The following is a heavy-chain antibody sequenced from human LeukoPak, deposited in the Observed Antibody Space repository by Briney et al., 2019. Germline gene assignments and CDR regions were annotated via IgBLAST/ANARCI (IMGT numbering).Heavy chain of an antibody. CDR2: IVVGSGNT. J-gene: IGHJ6*02. V-gene: IGHV1-58*01. Sequence: ASVKVSCKASGFTFTRSAVHWVRQARGQRLEWVGWIVVGSGNTNYAQKFQERVAITRGMSTSTAYMELSSLRSEDTAVYYCAAPYYYDSTGFPSSMDVWGQGTTVTVSS. D-gene: IGHD3-22*01. CDR1: GFTFTRSA. CDR3: AAPYYYDSTGFPSSMDV.